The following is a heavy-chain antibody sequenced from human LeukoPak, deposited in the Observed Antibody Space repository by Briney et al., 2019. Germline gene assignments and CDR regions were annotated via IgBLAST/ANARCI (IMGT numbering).Heavy chain of an antibody. CDR3: ARDIPVTGTLAFDY. CDR2: LHYSGPT. J-gene: IGHJ4*02. Sequence: PSETLSLTCTVSGGSVSGYYCSWIRQPPGKGLEYIGYLHYSGPTNYNPSLKSRVSISLDTSKNQFSLRLSSVTAADTAVYYCARDIPVTGTLAFDYWGQGTLVTVSS. D-gene: IGHD6-19*01. V-gene: IGHV4-59*02. CDR1: GGSVSGYY.